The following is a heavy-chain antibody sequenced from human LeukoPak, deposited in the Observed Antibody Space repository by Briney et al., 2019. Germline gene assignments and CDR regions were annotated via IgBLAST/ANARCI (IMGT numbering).Heavy chain of an antibody. Sequence: PSETLSLTCTVSGGSIINYYWGWVRQPPGKGLEWIGNIFYSGSTYYSPSLKSRVTISLDTSRNQFSLKLNSVTAADTAVYYCAKSNGYGLVDIWGQGTMVTVSS. CDR1: GGSIINYY. CDR3: AKSNGYGLVDI. D-gene: IGHD3-10*01. J-gene: IGHJ3*02. V-gene: IGHV4-39*07. CDR2: IFYSGST.